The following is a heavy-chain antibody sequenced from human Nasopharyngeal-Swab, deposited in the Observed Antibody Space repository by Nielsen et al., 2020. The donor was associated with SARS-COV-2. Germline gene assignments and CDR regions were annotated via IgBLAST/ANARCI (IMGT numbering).Heavy chain of an antibody. J-gene: IGHJ5*02. CDR3: ARASSGLDWFGESNWFDP. CDR1: GGSISSGGYY. Sequence: SETLSLTCTVSGGSISSGGYYWSWIRQHPGKGLEWIGYIYYSGSTYYNPSLKSRVTISVDTSKNQFSLKLSSVTAADTAVYYCARASSGLDWFGESNWFDPWGQGTLVTVSS. V-gene: IGHV4-31*03. CDR2: IYYSGST. D-gene: IGHD3-10*01.